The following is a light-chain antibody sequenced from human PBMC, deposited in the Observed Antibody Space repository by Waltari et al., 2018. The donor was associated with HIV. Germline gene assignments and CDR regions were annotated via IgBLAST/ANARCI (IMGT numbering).Light chain of an antibody. CDR2: GAS. V-gene: IGKV3-20*01. CDR1: QSLTGNS. Sequence: IVLTQSPGTLSLSPGERATLSCRASQSLTGNSLACYQQIPGQPPRLLIYGASNRATRVPDRFTAFGSGTDFTLTITELEPADSAIYFCQQHDNSLYTFGRGTRLEI. J-gene: IGKJ2*01. CDR3: QQHDNSLYT.